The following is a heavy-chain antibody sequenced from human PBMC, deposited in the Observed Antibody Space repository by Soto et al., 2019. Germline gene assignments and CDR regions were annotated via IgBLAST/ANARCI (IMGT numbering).Heavy chain of an antibody. J-gene: IGHJ3*02. CDR3: ARDGSANVAPKFDI. D-gene: IGHD2-15*01. CDR1: GGTFSSYA. V-gene: IGHV1-69*01. Sequence: QVQLVQSGAEVKKPGSSVKVSGKASGGTFSSYAISWVRQAPGQGLEWMGGIIPIFGTANYAQKFQGRVTIPADESTSTAYVALSSLRSEDTAVYYCARDGSANVAPKFDIWGQGTMVTVSS. CDR2: IIPIFGTA.